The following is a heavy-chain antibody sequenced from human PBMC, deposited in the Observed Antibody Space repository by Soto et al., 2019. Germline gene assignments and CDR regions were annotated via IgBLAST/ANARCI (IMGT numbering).Heavy chain of an antibody. CDR2: ISSNGGST. Sequence: GGSLRLSCAASGFTFSSYAMHWVRQAPGKGLEYVSAISSNGGSTYYANSVKGRFTISRDNSKNTLYLQMGSLRAEDMAVYYCARGSDIVVVPAAIGTWGQGTLVTVSS. CDR3: ARGSDIVVVPAAIGT. V-gene: IGHV3-64*01. D-gene: IGHD2-2*01. J-gene: IGHJ4*02. CDR1: GFTFSSYA.